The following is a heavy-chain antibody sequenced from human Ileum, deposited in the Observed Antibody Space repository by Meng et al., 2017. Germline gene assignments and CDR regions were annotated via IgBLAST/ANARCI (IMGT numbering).Heavy chain of an antibody. Sequence: QLRLQESGPGLVKPSETLSLTCSVSSGSFTNNNYYWVWIRRPSGKGLEWIRSIYYGGSTYYNPSLKSRVTIFVDTSKNQFSLKLTSVTAADTAVYYCASSTSGPELNYWGQGTLVTVSS. V-gene: IGHV4-39*07. CDR3: ASSTSGPELNY. CDR1: SGSFTNNNYY. CDR2: IYYGGST. D-gene: IGHD2/OR15-2a*01. J-gene: IGHJ4*02.